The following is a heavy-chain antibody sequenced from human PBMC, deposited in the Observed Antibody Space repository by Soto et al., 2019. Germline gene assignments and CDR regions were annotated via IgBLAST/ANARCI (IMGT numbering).Heavy chain of an antibody. Sequence: PSETLSLTCTVSGGSISSYYWSWIRQPPGKGLEWIGYIYYSGSTNYNPSLKSRVTISVDTSKNQFSLKLSSVTAADTAVYYCARHSQGYSSGWYLDYFDYWGQGTLVTVSS. CDR3: ARHSQGYSSGWYLDYFDY. V-gene: IGHV4-59*08. D-gene: IGHD6-19*01. J-gene: IGHJ4*02. CDR1: GGSISSYY. CDR2: IYYSGST.